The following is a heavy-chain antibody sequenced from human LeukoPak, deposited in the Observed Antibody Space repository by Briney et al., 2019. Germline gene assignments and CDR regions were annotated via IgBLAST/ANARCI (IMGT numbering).Heavy chain of an antibody. J-gene: IGHJ4*02. D-gene: IGHD3-22*01. CDR2: ISAYKGST. CDR3: AGADSGGYYVAYWY. Sequence: ASVKVSCKASGYTFTGYGIIWVRQAPGQGLEWLGWISAYKGSTKYPQMFQGRVTVTTDTSTSTAYMELRSLRSDDTAVYYCAGADSGGYYVAYWYWGQGTLVTVSS. CDR1: GYTFTGYG. V-gene: IGHV1-18*01.